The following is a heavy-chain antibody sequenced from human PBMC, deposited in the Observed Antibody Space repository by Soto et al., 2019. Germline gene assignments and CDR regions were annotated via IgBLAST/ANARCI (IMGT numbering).Heavy chain of an antibody. Sequence: QVQLVESGGGVVQPGRSLRLSCAASGFTFSSYGMHWVRQAPGKGLEWVAVISYDGSNKYYADSVKGRFTISRDNSKNTLYLQMNSLRAEDKAVYYCAGIGVVTSSWGQGTLVTVSS. V-gene: IGHV3-30*03. CDR1: GFTFSSYG. J-gene: IGHJ4*02. D-gene: IGHD2-21*01. CDR3: AGIGVVTSS. CDR2: ISYDGSNK.